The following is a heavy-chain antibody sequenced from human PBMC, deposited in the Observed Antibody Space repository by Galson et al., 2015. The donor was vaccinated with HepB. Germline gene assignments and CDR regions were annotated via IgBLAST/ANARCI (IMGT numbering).Heavy chain of an antibody. V-gene: IGHV3-48*04. Sequence: SLRLSCAASGFTFSSYTMNWVRQTPGKGLQWVSYISTNGATIHYADSVKGRFTIARDNAKNAVWLQMNSLRADDTAIYFCAKVFPEKTDGWYRQALYYFDSWGQGTRVTVSS. CDR2: ISTNGATI. D-gene: IGHD6-19*01. CDR1: GFTFSSYT. J-gene: IGHJ4*02. CDR3: AKVFPEKTDGWYRQALYYFDS.